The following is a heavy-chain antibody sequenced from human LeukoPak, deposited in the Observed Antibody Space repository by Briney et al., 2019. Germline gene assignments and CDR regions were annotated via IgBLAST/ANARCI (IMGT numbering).Heavy chain of an antibody. Sequence: ASVKVSCKASGYTFTGYYMHWVRQAPGQGLEWMGWINPNSGGTNYAQKFQGRVTMTRDTSISTAYMKLSRLRSDDTAVYYCASSGIWSGYYGRGSFNWFDPWGQGTLVTVSS. CDR3: ASSGIWSGYYGRGSFNWFDP. V-gene: IGHV1-2*02. CDR1: GYTFTGYY. D-gene: IGHD3-3*01. CDR2: INPNSGGT. J-gene: IGHJ5*02.